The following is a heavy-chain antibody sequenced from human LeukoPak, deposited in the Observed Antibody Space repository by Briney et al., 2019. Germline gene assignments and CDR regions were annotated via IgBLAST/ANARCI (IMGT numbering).Heavy chain of an antibody. CDR2: IYSGGST. CDR3: ARVYYDSSGQRFDP. CDR1: GFIFSSHW. V-gene: IGHV3-53*01. D-gene: IGHD3-22*01. Sequence: GGSLRLSCAASGFIFSSHWMSWVRQAPGKGLEWVSVIYSGGSTYYADSVKGRFTISRDNSKNTLYLQMNSLRAEDTAVYYCARVYYDSSGQRFDPWGQGTLVTVSS. J-gene: IGHJ5*02.